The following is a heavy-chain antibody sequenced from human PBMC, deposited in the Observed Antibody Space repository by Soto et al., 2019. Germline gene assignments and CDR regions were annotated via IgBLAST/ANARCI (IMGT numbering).Heavy chain of an antibody. CDR1: GFIFSSSD. J-gene: IGHJ4*02. CDR2: INYNGIYS. CDR3: ARKSNSDISGCDYFDY. Sequence: EGQLVESGGGLVEPGGSLRLSCAASGFIFSSSDMTWVRQAPGKGLEYVSSINYNGIYSFYAEPAKGRFTISRDNAKNSLYLQMYGLTAEDTAVYFCARKSNSDISGCDYFDYWGQGALVIVSS. V-gene: IGHV3-21*06. D-gene: IGHD3-22*01.